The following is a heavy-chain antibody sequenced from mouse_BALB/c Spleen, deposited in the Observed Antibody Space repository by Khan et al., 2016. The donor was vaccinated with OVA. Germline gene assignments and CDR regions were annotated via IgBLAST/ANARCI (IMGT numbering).Heavy chain of an antibody. CDR3: ERRNYFDYTFAY. J-gene: IGHJ3*01. CDR2: ISPGSGDT. V-gene: IGHV1-77*01. CDR1: GYTFTDYY. D-gene: IGHD1-2*01. Sequence: QVQLQQSGAELARPGASVKLSCKASGYTFTDYYINWVKQRTGQGLEWIGEISPGSGDTYYNEKFKGKATLTADKSSNTAYMQLSSLTSEDSAVYFCERRNYFDYTFAYWGQGTLVTVSA.